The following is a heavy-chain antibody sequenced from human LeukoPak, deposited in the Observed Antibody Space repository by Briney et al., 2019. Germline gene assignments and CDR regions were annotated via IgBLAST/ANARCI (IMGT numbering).Heavy chain of an antibody. V-gene: IGHV1-46*01. D-gene: IGHD3-22*01. Sequence: ASVKVSCKASGYTFTSYYMHWVRQAPGQGLEWMGIINPSGGSTSYAQKFQGRVTMTRDTSTSTVYMELSSLRSEDTAVYYCARGVADYYDSSGEYFQHWGQGTLVTVSS. J-gene: IGHJ1*01. CDR1: GYTFTSYY. CDR2: INPSGGST. CDR3: ARGVADYYDSSGEYFQH.